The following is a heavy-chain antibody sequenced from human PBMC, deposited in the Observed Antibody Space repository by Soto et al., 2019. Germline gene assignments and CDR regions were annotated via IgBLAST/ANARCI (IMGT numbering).Heavy chain of an antibody. D-gene: IGHD3-10*01. CDR1: GGTFSSYA. CDR2: IIPIFGTA. Sequence: QVQLVQSGAEEKKPGSSVKVSCKASGGTFSSYAISWVRQAPGQGLEWMGGIIPIFGTANYAQKFQGRVTITADESTSTAYMELSSLRSEDTAVYYCARIDGSHYYGSGSYLPWGQGTLVTVSS. CDR3: ARIDGSHYYGSGSYLP. J-gene: IGHJ5*02. V-gene: IGHV1-69*01.